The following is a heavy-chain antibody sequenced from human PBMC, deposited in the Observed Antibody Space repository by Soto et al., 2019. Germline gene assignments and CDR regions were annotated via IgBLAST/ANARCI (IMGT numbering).Heavy chain of an antibody. CDR2: ISGSGGST. D-gene: IGHD2-2*01. V-gene: IGHV3-23*01. J-gene: IGHJ6*03. CDR1: GFTFSSYA. CDR3: AKDAEDIVVVPAAMIYYYYMDV. Sequence: VQLLESGGGLVQPGGSLRLSCAASGFTFSSYAMSWVRQAPGKGLEWVSAISGSGGSTYYADSVKGRFTISRDNSKNTLYLQMNSLRAEDTAVYYCAKDAEDIVVVPAAMIYYYYMDVWGKGTTVTVSS.